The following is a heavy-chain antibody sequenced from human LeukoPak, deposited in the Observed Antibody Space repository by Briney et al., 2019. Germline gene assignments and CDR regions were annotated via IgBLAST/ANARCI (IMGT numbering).Heavy chain of an antibody. CDR1: GYTFSSYD. CDR2: MNPNSGNT. Sequence: ASVKVSCKASGYTFSSYDINWVRRATGQRLEWMGWMNPNSGNTGYAQKFQGRVTMTRNTSINTAYMELSSLRSEDTAVYYCARVYSRRSSGYYYADYWGQGALVTVSS. J-gene: IGHJ4*02. D-gene: IGHD3-22*01. CDR3: ARVYSRRSSGYYYADY. V-gene: IGHV1-8*01.